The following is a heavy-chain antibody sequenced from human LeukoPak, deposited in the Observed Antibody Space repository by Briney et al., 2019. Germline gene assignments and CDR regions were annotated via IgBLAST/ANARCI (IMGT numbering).Heavy chain of an antibody. CDR3: ARDMGWQQFDQ. CDR1: RFTFSNYW. Sequence: GGSLRLSCVASRFTFSNYWMTWVRQAPGKGLERVANINKDGGEKYYMESVKGRFTISRDNAKNSLYLQMNSPTVEDTAVYYCARDMGWQQFDQWGQGTLVTVSS. CDR2: INKDGGEK. J-gene: IGHJ4*02. V-gene: IGHV3-7*01. D-gene: IGHD5-24*01.